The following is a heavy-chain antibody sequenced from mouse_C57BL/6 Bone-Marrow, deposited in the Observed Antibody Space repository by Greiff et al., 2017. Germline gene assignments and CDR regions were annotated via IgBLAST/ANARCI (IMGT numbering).Heavy chain of an antibody. D-gene: IGHD1-1*01. CDR1: GYTFTSYW. Sequence: QVQLQQPGAELVKPGASVKVSCKASGYTFTSYWMHWVKQRPGQGLEWIGRIHPSDSDTNYNQKVKGKATLTVDKSSSTAYMQLSSLTSEDSAVYYCAIHFLITTVVAGAMDYWGQGTSVTVSS. CDR2: IHPSDSDT. J-gene: IGHJ4*01. CDR3: AIHFLITTVVAGAMDY. V-gene: IGHV1-74*01.